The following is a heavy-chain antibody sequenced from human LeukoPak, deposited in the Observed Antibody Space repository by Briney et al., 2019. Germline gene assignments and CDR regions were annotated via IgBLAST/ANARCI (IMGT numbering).Heavy chain of an antibody. V-gene: IGHV4-59*01. D-gene: IGHD3-16*01. J-gene: IGHJ4*02. CDR2: VSSSGST. CDR3: ARTLKDAYLNAFGY. CDR1: GGSINSYY. Sequence: SSETLSLTCTVSGGSINSYYWNWLRQRPGKTLEWIGYVSSSGSTNYSPFFKSRLTISLDTSKNQFSLNLRSVTAADTAVYYCARTLKDAYLNAFGYWGQGTLVAVSS.